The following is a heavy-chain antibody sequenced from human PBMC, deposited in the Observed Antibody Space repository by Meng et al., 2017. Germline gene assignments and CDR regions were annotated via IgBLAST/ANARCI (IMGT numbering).Heavy chain of an antibody. D-gene: IGHD3-22*01. CDR3: AHSPYDETSGVFYFDY. V-gene: IGHV2-5*02. Sequence: QLPLKESGPTLVKPTQTLTLTCSLPGLSLSTRGVGVAWIRQPPGKALEWLALIYWDDDKRYSPSLKTRVTITKDTSKNQVVLTMTNMDPVDTGTYYCAHSPYDETSGVFYFDYWGQGTLVTVSS. CDR1: GLSLSTRGVG. CDR2: IYWDDDK. J-gene: IGHJ4*02.